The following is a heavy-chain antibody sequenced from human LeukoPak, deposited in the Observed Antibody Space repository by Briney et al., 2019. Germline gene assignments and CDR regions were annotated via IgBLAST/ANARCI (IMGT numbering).Heavy chain of an antibody. Sequence: ASVKVSCKASGGTFSSYAISWVRQAPGQGLEWMGWISAYNGNTNYAQKLQGRVTMTTDTSTSTAYMELRSLRSDDTAVYYCATRNYGSGVAYFDYWGQGTLVTVSS. V-gene: IGHV1-18*01. CDR1: GGTFSSYA. CDR2: ISAYNGNT. J-gene: IGHJ4*02. CDR3: ATRNYGSGVAYFDY. D-gene: IGHD3-10*01.